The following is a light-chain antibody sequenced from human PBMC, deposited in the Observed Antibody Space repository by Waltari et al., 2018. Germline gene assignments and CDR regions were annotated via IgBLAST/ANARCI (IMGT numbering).Light chain of an antibody. CDR2: DVS. Sequence: QSALTQPPSASGSPGQSVTIPCTGSISDVGAYDYVSGYQQHPGKAPRLLIYDVSKRPSGVPYRFSGSKSGNTASLTVSGLQADDEADYYCSSYSDIKQRVFGTGTKVTVL. V-gene: IGLV2-8*01. CDR1: ISDVGAYDY. J-gene: IGLJ1*01. CDR3: SSYSDIKQRV.